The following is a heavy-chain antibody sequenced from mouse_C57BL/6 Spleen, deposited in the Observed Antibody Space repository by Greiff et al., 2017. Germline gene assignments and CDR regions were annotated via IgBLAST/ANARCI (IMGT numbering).Heavy chain of an antibody. CDR2: IDPETGGT. D-gene: IGHD2-10*01. CDR3: TPPLPLAY. V-gene: IGHV1-15*01. J-gene: IGHJ3*01. Sequence: QVQLQQSGAELVRPGASVTLSCKASGYTFTDYEMHWVKQTPVHGLEWIGAIDPETGGTAYNQKFKGKAILTADKSSSTAYLELRSLTSEDSAVYYCTPPLPLAYWGQGTLVTVSA. CDR1: GYTFTDYE.